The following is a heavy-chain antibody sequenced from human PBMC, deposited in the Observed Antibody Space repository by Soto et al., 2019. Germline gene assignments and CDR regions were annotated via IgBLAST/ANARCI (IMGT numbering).Heavy chain of an antibody. V-gene: IGHV4-31*03. J-gene: IGHJ4*02. CDR1: GGSISSGGYY. CDR2: IYYSGST. Sequence: SETLSLTCTVSGGSISSGGYYWSWIRQHPGKGLEWIGYIYYSGSTYYNPSLKSRFTISVDTSKNQFSLKLSSVTAADTAVYYCARDARTLYCSGGSCRSGFDYWGQGTLVTVSS. D-gene: IGHD2-15*01. CDR3: ARDARTLYCSGGSCRSGFDY.